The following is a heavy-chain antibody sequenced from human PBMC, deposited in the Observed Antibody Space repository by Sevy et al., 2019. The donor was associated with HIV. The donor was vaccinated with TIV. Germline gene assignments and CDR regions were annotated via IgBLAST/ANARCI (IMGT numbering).Heavy chain of an antibody. J-gene: IGHJ4*02. Sequence: GGSLRPSCAASGFTFSDYYMNWIRQAPGKGLEWVSYISSTGSTIYYADSVKGRFTISRDNAKNSLYLQMNSLRAEDTAVYYCARGVAATGSVRSYFFDYWGQGTLVTVSS. D-gene: IGHD6-13*01. CDR1: GFTFSDYY. CDR2: ISSTGSTI. CDR3: ARGVAATGSVRSYFFDY. V-gene: IGHV3-11*01.